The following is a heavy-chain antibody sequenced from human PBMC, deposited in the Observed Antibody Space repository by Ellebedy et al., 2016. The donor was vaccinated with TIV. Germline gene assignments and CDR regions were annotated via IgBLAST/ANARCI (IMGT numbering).Heavy chain of an antibody. CDR3: ARDWMDGDYERGYDY. Sequence: GGSLRLSXAASGFVFTSYTLNWVRQAPGKGLEWVSSISSSSSYIYYADSVKGRFTISRDNAKNSLYLQMNSLRAEDTAVYYCARDWMDGDYERGYDYWGQGTLVTVSS. CDR2: ISSSSSYI. CDR1: GFVFTSYT. V-gene: IGHV3-21*01. D-gene: IGHD4-17*01. J-gene: IGHJ4*02.